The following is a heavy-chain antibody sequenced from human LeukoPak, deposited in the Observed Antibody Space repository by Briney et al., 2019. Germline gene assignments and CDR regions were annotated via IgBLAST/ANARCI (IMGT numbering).Heavy chain of an antibody. Sequence: PSETLSLTCTVTGGSFSTYYWSWIRQTPGKGLEWIGHFYYSGSTTYNPSLKSRVTISVDTSRDQFSLKLSSVTAADTAVYYCAGIVPYDYGYIDHWGQGTLVTVSS. J-gene: IGHJ4*02. D-gene: IGHD4/OR15-4a*01. CDR1: GGSFSTYY. V-gene: IGHV4-59*01. CDR2: FYYSGST. CDR3: AGIVPYDYGYIDH.